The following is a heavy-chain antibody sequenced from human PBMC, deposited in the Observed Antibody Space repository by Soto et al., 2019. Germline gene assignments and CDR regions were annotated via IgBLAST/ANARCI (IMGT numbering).Heavy chain of an antibody. CDR3: ARGDGGNWFDP. Sequence: PGGSLRLSCAASGFSFNKYAMIWVRQAPGKGQEWVSGITGSGSTIEYIESVKGRFTISRDNAKNSLYLQMNSLRAEDTAVYYCARGDGGNWFDPWGQGTLVTVSS. J-gene: IGHJ5*02. CDR2: ITGSGSTI. CDR1: GFSFNKYA. V-gene: IGHV3-23*01. D-gene: IGHD3-10*01.